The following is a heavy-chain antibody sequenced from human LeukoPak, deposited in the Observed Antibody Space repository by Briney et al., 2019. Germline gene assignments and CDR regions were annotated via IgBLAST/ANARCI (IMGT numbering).Heavy chain of an antibody. D-gene: IGHD6-19*01. CDR2: ISWNSGSI. J-gene: IGHJ3*02. CDR3: AKDTTEQWLNAFDI. Sequence: GGSLRLSCAASGFTFDDYAMHWVRQAPGKGLEWVSGISWNSGSIGCADSVKGRFTISRDNAKNSLYLQMNSLRAEDTALYYCAKDTTEQWLNAFDIWGQGTMVTVSS. CDR1: GFTFDDYA. V-gene: IGHV3-9*01.